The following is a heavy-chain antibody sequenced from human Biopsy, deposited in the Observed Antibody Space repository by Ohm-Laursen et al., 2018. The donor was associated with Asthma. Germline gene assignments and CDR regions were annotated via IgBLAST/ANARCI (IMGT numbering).Heavy chain of an antibody. V-gene: IGHV3-53*01. CDR2: IYSGGTS. CDR3: ARGDSSNWSHYYFDY. CDR1: GFAVSRDY. Sequence: SLRLSCAASGFAVSRDYMFWVRQAPGKGLEWVSVIYSGGTSHTADSVRGRFTISRDYSKNTLYLQMHSLRAEDTDVYYCARGDSSNWSHYYFDYWGQGTLVTVPS. D-gene: IGHD3-22*01. J-gene: IGHJ4*02.